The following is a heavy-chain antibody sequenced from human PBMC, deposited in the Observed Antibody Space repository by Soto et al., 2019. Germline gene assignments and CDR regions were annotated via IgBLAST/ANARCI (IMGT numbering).Heavy chain of an antibody. V-gene: IGHV3-30-3*01. CDR3: ARGPAYYDSSGVFDY. J-gene: IGHJ4*02. Sequence: PGGSLRLSCAASGFTFSSYAMHWVRRAPGKGLEWVAVISYDGSNKYYADSVKGRFTISRGNSKNTLYLQMNSLRAEDTAVYYCARGPAYYDSSGVFDYWGQGTLVTVSS. CDR1: GFTFSSYA. D-gene: IGHD3-22*01. CDR2: ISYDGSNK.